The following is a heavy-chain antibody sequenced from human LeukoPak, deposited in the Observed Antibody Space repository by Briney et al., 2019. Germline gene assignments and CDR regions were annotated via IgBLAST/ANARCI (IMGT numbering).Heavy chain of an antibody. D-gene: IGHD6-19*01. V-gene: IGHV3-21*01. CDR2: ISSSSSYI. CDR1: GFTFSSYG. J-gene: IGHJ4*02. CDR3: VRAHSSGWYFFDY. Sequence: PGGSLRLSCAASGFTFSSYGMNWVRQAPGRGLEWVSSISSSSSYIYYADSVKGRFTISRDNAKNSLYLKMNSLRAEDTAVYYCVRAHSSGWYFFDYWGQGTLVTVSS.